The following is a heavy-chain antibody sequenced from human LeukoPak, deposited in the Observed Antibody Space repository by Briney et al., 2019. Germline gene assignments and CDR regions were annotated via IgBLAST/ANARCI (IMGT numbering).Heavy chain of an antibody. CDR1: GFTFNSYA. V-gene: IGHV3-23*01. J-gene: IGHJ4*02. CDR3: ARGRTTGIDY. CDR2: ISGSGGST. D-gene: IGHD4-17*01. Sequence: PGGSLRLSCAASGFTFNSYAMSWVRQAPGKGLEWVSNISGSGGSTYYADSVKGRFTISRDISKNTLYLQMNSLRAEDTALYYCARGRTTGIDYWGQGSLVTVSS.